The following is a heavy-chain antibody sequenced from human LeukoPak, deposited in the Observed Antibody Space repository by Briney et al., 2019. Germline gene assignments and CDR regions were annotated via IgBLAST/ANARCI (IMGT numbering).Heavy chain of an antibody. CDR3: ARDRNSGWYQGFDS. CDR1: GFTFSSYS. CDR2: ISTSSRYI. D-gene: IGHD6-19*01. J-gene: IGHJ4*02. Sequence: GGSLRLSCAASGFTFSSYSLNWVRQAPGKGLEWVSSISTSSRYIYYADSVKGRFTISRGNAKNSLYLQMNSLRAEDTAVYYCARDRNSGWYQGFDSWGQGTLVTVFS. V-gene: IGHV3-21*01.